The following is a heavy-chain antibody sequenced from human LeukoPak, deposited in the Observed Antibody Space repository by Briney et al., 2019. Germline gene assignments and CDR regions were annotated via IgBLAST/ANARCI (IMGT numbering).Heavy chain of an antibody. V-gene: IGHV1-69*13. D-gene: IGHD2-15*01. CDR2: ILPIFGTT. CDR1: GYTFTSYG. CDR3: GRVSCGGNCYSLIGTFDI. J-gene: IGHJ3*02. Sequence: SVKVSCKASGYTFTSYGISWVRQAPGQGLEWMGGILPIFGTTNYAQKFQARVTITADESTSTAYMEMSSLRSEDTAVYYCGRVSCGGNCYSLIGTFDIRGQGTMVTVSS.